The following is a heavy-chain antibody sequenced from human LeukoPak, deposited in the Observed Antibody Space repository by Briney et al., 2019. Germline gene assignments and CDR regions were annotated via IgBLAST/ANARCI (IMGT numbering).Heavy chain of an antibody. CDR3: ARAVDTAMVYYYYYGMDV. J-gene: IGHJ6*02. CDR2: ISAYNGNT. Sequence: ASVKVSCKASGYTFTSYGISWVRQAPGQGLEWMGWISAYNGNTNYAQKLQGRATMTTDTSTSTAYMELRSLRSDDTAVYYCARAVDTAMVYYYYYGMDVWGQGTTDTVSS. CDR1: GYTFTSYG. V-gene: IGHV1-18*01. D-gene: IGHD5-18*01.